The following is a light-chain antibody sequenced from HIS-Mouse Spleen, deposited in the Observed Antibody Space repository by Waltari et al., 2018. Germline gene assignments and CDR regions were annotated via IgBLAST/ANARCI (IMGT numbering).Light chain of an antibody. Sequence: QSALTQPASVSGSPGQSITISCTGTSSDVGGYNYVSWYQQHPGKAPKLMIYEVSTRPSGVSTRFSGSKSGNTASLTISGLQAEDEADYYCSSYTSSSTRVFGTGTKVTVL. J-gene: IGLJ1*01. CDR2: EVS. CDR3: SSYTSSSTRV. CDR1: SSDVGGYNY. V-gene: IGLV2-14*01.